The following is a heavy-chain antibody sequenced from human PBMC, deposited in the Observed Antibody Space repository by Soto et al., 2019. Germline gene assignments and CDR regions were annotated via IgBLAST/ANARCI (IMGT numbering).Heavy chain of an antibody. CDR1: GFSLSTSGMR. J-gene: IGHJ3*02. Sequence: SGPTLVNPTQTLTLTCTFSGFSLSTSGMRVSWIRQPPGKALEWLARIDWDDDKFYSTSLKTRLTISKDTSKNQVVLTMTNMDPVDTATYYCARTAWAYYYDSSGYSMNAFDIWGQGTMVTVS. D-gene: IGHD3-22*01. V-gene: IGHV2-70*04. CDR2: IDWDDDK. CDR3: ARTAWAYYYDSSGYSMNAFDI.